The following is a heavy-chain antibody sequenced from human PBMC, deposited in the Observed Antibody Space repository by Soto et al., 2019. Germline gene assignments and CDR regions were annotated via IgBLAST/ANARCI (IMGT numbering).Heavy chain of an antibody. J-gene: IGHJ4*02. CDR1: GVTFSSYS. CDR3: ARAEGTYTWSSEFDY. CDR2: IIPIFGTA. Sequence: SMKVSWTDSGVTFSSYSLSWVRQTPEQELEWMGGIIPIFGTANYAQKFQGRVTITADESTSTAYMELSSLRSEDTAVYYCARAEGTYTWSSEFDYWGQGTLVTVSS. V-gene: IGHV1-69*01. D-gene: IGHD3-16*01.